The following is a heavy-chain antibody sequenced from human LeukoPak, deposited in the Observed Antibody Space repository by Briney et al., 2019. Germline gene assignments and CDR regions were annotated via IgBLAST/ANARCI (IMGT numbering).Heavy chain of an antibody. V-gene: IGHV3-74*01. D-gene: IGHD4-17*01. Sequence: GGSLRLSCAASGFTFSSYWMHWVRQAPGKGLVWVSRITSDGSSTSYADSVKGRFTISRDNAKNTLYLQMNSLRAEDTAVYYCARALTTVTYAFDIWGQGTMVTVSS. CDR3: ARALTTVTYAFDI. J-gene: IGHJ3*02. CDR1: GFTFSSYW. CDR2: ITSDGSST.